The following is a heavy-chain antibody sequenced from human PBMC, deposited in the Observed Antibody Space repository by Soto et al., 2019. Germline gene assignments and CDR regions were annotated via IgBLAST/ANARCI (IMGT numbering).Heavy chain of an antibody. CDR1: GFTFSSYG. V-gene: IGHV3-30*18. Sequence: PGGSLRLSCAASGFTFSSYGMHWVRQAPGKGLEWVAVISYDGSNKYYADSVKGRFTISRDNSKNTLYLQMNSLRAEDTAVYYCAKWTSSWYQFDYWGQGTLVTVS. CDR2: ISYDGSNK. J-gene: IGHJ4*02. D-gene: IGHD6-13*01. CDR3: AKWTSSWYQFDY.